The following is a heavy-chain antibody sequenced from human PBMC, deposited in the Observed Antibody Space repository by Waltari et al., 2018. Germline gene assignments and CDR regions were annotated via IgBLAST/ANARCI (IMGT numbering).Heavy chain of an antibody. D-gene: IGHD1-26*01. CDR1: GFTFSSYG. J-gene: IGHJ4*02. CDR2: ISDDGNYI. V-gene: IGHV3-30*03. Sequence: QVQLVESGGGVVQPGRSLRLSCAASGFTFSSYGMHWVRQAPGKGLECVAVISDDGNYIYYADSVKGRFTISRDNSKNTVFLQMNSLKSEDTAVYYCARRGWEILRGFDYWGQGTLVTVSS. CDR3: ARRGWEILRGFDY.